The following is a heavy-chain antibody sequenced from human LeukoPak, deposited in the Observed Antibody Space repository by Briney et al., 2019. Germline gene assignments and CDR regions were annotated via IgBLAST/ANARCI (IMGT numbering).Heavy chain of an antibody. CDR1: CGSISSGGYY. V-gene: IGHV4-31*03. D-gene: IGHD3-9*01. CDR2: IYYRAST. CDR3: ARGVGYYVILTGYSEEDAFDI. J-gene: IGHJ3*02. Sequence: SQTLCLTCTVSCGSISSGGYYWSWIRQHPGKGLEWIGYIYYRASTYYTPPLKSRVTISVEPSKNQFCLKLSSVTAADTGVYYCARGVGYYVILTGYSEEDAFDIWGQATMVTVSS.